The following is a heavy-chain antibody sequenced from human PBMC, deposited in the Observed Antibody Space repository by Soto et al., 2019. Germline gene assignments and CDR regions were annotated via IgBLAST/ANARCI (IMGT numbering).Heavy chain of an antibody. CDR1: GGSISSGGYY. Sequence: PSETLSLTCTVSGGSISSGGYYWSWIRQHPGKGLEWIGYIYYSGSTYYNPSLKSRVTISVDTSKNQFSLKLSSVTAADTAVYYFAAHHGGNSNYFDPWGQGTLVTVSS. V-gene: IGHV4-31*03. CDR3: AAHHGGNSNYFDP. J-gene: IGHJ4*02. D-gene: IGHD2-21*02. CDR2: IYYSGST.